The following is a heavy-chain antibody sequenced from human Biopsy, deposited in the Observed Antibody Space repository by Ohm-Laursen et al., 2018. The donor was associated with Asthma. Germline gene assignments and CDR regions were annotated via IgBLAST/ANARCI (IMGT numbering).Heavy chain of an antibody. CDR1: GFSFSDYY. CDR2: ISSSGSTT. Sequence: SLRLPCTASGFSFSDYYMTWMRQAPGKGLEWVSSISSSGSTTYPAESVKGRFTISRDNAQKSLFLQMGSLRAEDTAIYYCARVFESSEWGPFYHFGLDVWGQGTAVNVSS. J-gene: IGHJ6*02. D-gene: IGHD6-25*01. V-gene: IGHV3-11*01. CDR3: ARVFESSEWGPFYHFGLDV.